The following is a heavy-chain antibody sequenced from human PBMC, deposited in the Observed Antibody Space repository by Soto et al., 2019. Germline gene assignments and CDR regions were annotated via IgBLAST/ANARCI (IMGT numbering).Heavy chain of an antibody. CDR2: IGWDAGNI. CDR3: AKTGATFDYLDS. V-gene: IGHV3-9*01. D-gene: IGHD1-26*01. J-gene: IGHJ4*02. CDR1: GFTFADYA. Sequence: EVQLVESGGGLAQPGRSLRLSCATSGFTFADYAMHWVRQAPGKGLELVSNIGWDAGNIHYSDSVRGRFTISRDNDMNSLYLQSNSLRTEDSALYYCAKTGATFDYLDSWGRGTPFTVSS.